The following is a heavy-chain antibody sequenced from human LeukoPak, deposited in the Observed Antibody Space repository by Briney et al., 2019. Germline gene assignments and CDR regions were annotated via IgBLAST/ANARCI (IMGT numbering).Heavy chain of an antibody. J-gene: IGHJ4*02. CDR1: ADSINSSNW. CDR3: ARAGGGTYYFDF. D-gene: IGHD1-26*01. Sequence: SETLSLTCAVSADSINSSNWWNWVRQPPGQGLEWIAEIYHSGNTNYNPSLKSRVTISLDKSKNQFSLKLTSVTAADTALYFCARAGGGTYYFDFWGQGTLVTVSS. V-gene: IGHV4-4*02. CDR2: IYHSGNT.